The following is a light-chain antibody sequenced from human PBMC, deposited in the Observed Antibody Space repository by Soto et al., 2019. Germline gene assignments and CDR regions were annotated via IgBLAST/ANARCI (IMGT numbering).Light chain of an antibody. CDR2: LNSDGSH. V-gene: IGLV4-69*01. CDR1: SGHSSYT. Sequence: QSVLTQSPSASASLGASVKLICTLSSGHSSYTIAWHQQQPEKGPRYLMTLNSDGSHSKGDGIPDRFSGSSSGAERYLSISSLQSEDEADYYCQTWGTGIEVFGGGTKLTVL. J-gene: IGLJ3*02. CDR3: QTWGTGIEV.